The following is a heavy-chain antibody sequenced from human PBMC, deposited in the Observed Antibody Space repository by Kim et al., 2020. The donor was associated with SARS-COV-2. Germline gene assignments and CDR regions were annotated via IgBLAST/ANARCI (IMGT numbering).Heavy chain of an antibody. Sequence: SETLSLTCTVSGGSISSSIYYWGWIRQTPEKGLEWIGTINHSGSPYYNSFFKSRVTISVDSSTNKFFLKMTSVTAADTALYFCARHPRGLRSAMDVWGQGTPVTVSS. CDR1: GGSISSSIYY. J-gene: IGHJ6*02. V-gene: IGHV4-39*01. CDR2: INHSGSP. CDR3: ARHPRGLRSAMDV. D-gene: IGHD4-17*01.